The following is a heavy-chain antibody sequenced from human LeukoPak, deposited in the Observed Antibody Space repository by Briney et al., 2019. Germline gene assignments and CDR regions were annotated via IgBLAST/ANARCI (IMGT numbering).Heavy chain of an antibody. Sequence: GGSLRLSCVASGFTFNSFAMHWVRQAPGKGLEWVAVISYDGSKRYYADSGKGRFTISRDNSKNTLYLQMNSLRAEDTAVYYCAKEEITFGGVIVGCFDYWGQGTLVTVSS. V-gene: IGHV3-30-3*01. CDR3: AKEEITFGGVIVGCFDY. J-gene: IGHJ4*02. D-gene: IGHD3-16*02. CDR2: ISYDGSKR. CDR1: GFTFNSFA.